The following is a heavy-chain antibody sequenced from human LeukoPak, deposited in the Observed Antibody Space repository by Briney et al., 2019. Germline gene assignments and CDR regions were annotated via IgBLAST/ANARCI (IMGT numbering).Heavy chain of an antibody. CDR2: ISGSGRNT. D-gene: IGHD6-19*01. CDR3: ARDRPVAGTVGYFDF. V-gene: IGHV3-21*01. Sequence: GGSLRLSCAASGFTISGYWTTWVRQAPGKGLEWLSGISGSGRNTYYADSVKGRFTISRDNAKNSLYLQMNSLRAEDTAVYYCARDRPVAGTVGYFDFWGQGTLVTVSS. J-gene: IGHJ4*02. CDR1: GFTISGYW.